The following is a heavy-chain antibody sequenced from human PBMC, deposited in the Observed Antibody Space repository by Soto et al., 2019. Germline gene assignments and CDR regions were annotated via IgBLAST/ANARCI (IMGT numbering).Heavy chain of an antibody. CDR3: ASDRGYGHASVPYS. Sequence: QAQLVESGGGVVQPGRSLRLSCAASGFAFSSYGMHWVRQAPGTGLEWVAVISYDGSLQHYADSVKGRFTISRDNSKNIVLLQMSSLRAEDTAVYYCASDRGYGHASVPYSWGQGTLVSVSS. D-gene: IGHD5-18*01. CDR1: GFAFSSYG. J-gene: IGHJ4*02. V-gene: IGHV3-30*03. CDR2: ISYDGSLQ.